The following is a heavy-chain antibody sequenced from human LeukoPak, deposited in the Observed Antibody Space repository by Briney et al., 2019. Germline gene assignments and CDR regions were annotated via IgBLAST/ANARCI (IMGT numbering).Heavy chain of an antibody. D-gene: IGHD5-18*01. CDR3: ARGVGYSYGLYYFDY. CDR2: IYYSGST. Sequence: SETLSLTCTVSGGSISSHYWSWIRQPPGKGLEWIGYIYYSGSTNYNPSLKSRVTISVDTSKNQFSLKLSSVTAADTAVYYCARGVGYSYGLYYFDYWGQGTLVTVSS. J-gene: IGHJ4*02. V-gene: IGHV4-59*11. CDR1: GGSISSHY.